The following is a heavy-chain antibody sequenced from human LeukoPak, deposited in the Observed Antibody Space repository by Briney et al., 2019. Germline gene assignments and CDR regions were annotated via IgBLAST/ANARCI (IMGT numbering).Heavy chain of an antibody. CDR3: ARRTYGSGSPHFDY. D-gene: IGHD3-10*01. J-gene: IGHJ4*02. Sequence: SETLSLTCTVSGYSISSTYYWGWIRQPPGKGLEWIGSIYYSGSTYYNPSLKSRVTISVDTSKNQFSLKLSSVTAADTAVYYCARRTYGSGSPHFDYWGQGTLVTVSS. CDR1: GYSISSTYY. CDR2: IYYSGST. V-gene: IGHV4-39*01.